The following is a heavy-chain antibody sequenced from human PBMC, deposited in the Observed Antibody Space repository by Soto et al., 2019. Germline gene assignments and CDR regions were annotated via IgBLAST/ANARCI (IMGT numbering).Heavy chain of an antibody. CDR1: GDSIGSGNKY. J-gene: IGHJ6*02. CDR2: IFSSGTT. V-gene: IGHV4-30-4*01. D-gene: IGHD3-16*01. CDR3: ARVPSPFDFYYAMDV. Sequence: QVQLRESGPGLVMPSQTLSLTCTVSGDSIGSGNKYWSWIRQAPGKGLEWIGYIFSSGTTYYNPSLKSRLTMSLATSQNQFSLKLTSVPAADTAVYFCARVPSPFDFYYAMDVWGQGTTVTVSS.